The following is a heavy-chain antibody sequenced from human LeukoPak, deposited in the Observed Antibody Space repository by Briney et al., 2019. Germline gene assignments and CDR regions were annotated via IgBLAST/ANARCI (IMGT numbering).Heavy chain of an antibody. Sequence: SETLSLTCAVSDDSFSSHYWTWIRQPPGKGLEWIGYISYIGSTNYNPSLKSRVTISIDTSRNQFSLRLSSVTAADTAVYYCGRDLVTVTKGFDIWGQGTMVSVSS. D-gene: IGHD4-17*01. CDR1: DDSFSSHY. V-gene: IGHV4-59*11. CDR2: ISYIGST. J-gene: IGHJ3*02. CDR3: GRDLVTVTKGFDI.